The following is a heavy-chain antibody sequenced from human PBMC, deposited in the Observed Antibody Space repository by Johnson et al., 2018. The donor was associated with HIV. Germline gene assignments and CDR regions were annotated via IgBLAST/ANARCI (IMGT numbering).Heavy chain of an antibody. V-gene: IGHV3-15*01. CDR2: IRSKTEGGTT. CDR3: TTAGSSGSAHAFDI. CDR1: GFTFSDHY. D-gene: IGHD3-22*01. J-gene: IGHJ3*02. Sequence: VLLVESGGGVVQPGRSLRLSCAASGFTFSDHYMDLVRQAPGKGLEWVGRIRSKTEGGTTDYAAPVKGRFTISRDDSKNTLFLQMNSLKIEDTATYYCTTAGSSGSAHAFDIWGQGTRVTVSS.